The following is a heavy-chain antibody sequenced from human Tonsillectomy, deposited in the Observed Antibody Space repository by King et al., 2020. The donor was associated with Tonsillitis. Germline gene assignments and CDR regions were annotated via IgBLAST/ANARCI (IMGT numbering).Heavy chain of an antibody. D-gene: IGHD2-8*01. CDR1: GGSISSSSYY. Sequence: LQLQESGPGLVKPSETLSLTCTVSGGSISSSSYYWGWIRQPPGKGLEWIGSIYYSGSTYYNPSLKSRVTISVDTSKNQFSLKLSSVTAADTAVYYCARHVRKRCTNGVCHRSPPYDYYYMDVWGKGTTVAVSS. CDR3: ARHVRKRCTNGVCHRSPPYDYYYMDV. J-gene: IGHJ6*03. CDR2: IYYSGST. V-gene: IGHV4-39*01.